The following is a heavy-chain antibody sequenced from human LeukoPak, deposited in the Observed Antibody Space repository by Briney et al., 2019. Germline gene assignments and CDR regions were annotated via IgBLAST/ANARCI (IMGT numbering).Heavy chain of an antibody. CDR2: ISAYNGNT. CDR1: GYTFTSYG. D-gene: IGHD2-2*02. V-gene: IGHV1-18*01. Sequence: GASVKVSCKASGYTFTSYGISWVRQAPGQGLEWMGWISAYNGNTNYAQKLQGRVTMTTDTSTSTAYMELRSLRSDDTAVYYCALHIVVVPAAIGSRSYYYYGMDVWGQGTTVTVSS. J-gene: IGHJ6*02. CDR3: ALHIVVVPAAIGSRSYYYYGMDV.